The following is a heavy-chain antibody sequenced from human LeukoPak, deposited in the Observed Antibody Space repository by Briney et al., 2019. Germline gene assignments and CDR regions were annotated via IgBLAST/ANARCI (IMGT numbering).Heavy chain of an antibody. CDR1: GFIFSNYA. J-gene: IGHJ4*02. CDR3: TRDSSYGDYSTAFDY. D-gene: IGHD4-17*01. CDR2: SGSTT. Sequence: PGGSLRLSCAASGFIFSNYAMTWVRQAPGKGLEWVFSSGSTTDYSDSVKGRFTISRDNSKNTLYLQMNSLRADDTAVYYCTRDSSYGDYSTAFDYWGQGALVTVSS. V-gene: IGHV3-23*01.